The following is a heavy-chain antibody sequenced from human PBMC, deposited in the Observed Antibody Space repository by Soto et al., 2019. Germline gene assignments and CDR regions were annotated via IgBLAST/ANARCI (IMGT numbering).Heavy chain of an antibody. J-gene: IGHJ6*02. CDR3: ARGEPIGGPYYYYGMDV. Sequence: ASVQVSCQAPGYTFTSYAMHWVRQAPGQRLEWMGWINAGNGNTKYSQKFQGRVTITRDTSASTAYMELSSLRSEDTAVYYCARGEPIGGPYYYYGMDVWGQGTTVTVSS. CDR2: INAGNGNT. D-gene: IGHD2-15*01. CDR1: GYTFTSYA. V-gene: IGHV1-3*01.